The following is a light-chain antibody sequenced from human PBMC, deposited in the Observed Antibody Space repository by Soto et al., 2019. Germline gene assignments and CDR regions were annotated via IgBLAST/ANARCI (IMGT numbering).Light chain of an antibody. CDR2: AAS. J-gene: IGKJ5*01. CDR3: QQSYSTPIT. V-gene: IGKV1-39*01. CDR1: QSISNW. Sequence: VQMTQSASTLPASVGNRVTILCRASQSISNWLAWYQQKLGKAPKILIYAASSLQSGVPSRFSGSGSGTDSNLTISSLQPEDFATYYCQQSYSTPITFGQGARLEIK.